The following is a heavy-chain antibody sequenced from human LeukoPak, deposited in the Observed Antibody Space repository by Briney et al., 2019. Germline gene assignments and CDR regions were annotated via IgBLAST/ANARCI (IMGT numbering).Heavy chain of an antibody. CDR3: ARLPFFAGGPDY. Sequence: NPSETLSLTCIVSGGSISSYYWSWIRQPPGKGLEWIGYIYDSGSSYNPSLKSRVTISVDTSKNQFSLKLSSVTAADTAVYYCARLPFFAGGPDYWGQGTLVTVSS. D-gene: IGHD3-10*01. CDR1: GGSISSYY. CDR2: IYDSGS. V-gene: IGHV4-59*08. J-gene: IGHJ4*02.